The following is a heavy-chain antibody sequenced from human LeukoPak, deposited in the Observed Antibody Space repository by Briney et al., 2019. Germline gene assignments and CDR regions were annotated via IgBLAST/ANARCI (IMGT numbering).Heavy chain of an antibody. CDR1: GFTFSSYW. V-gene: IGHV3-74*01. CDR3: ARDMELVVRALGIWFDP. CDR2: INSDGSST. D-gene: IGHD3-10*01. J-gene: IGHJ5*02. Sequence: PGGSLRLSCAASGFTFSSYWMHWVRQAPGKGLVWVSRINSDGSSTSYADSVKGRFTISRDNAKNTLYLQMNSPRAEDTAVYYCARDMELVVRALGIWFDPWGQGTLVTVSS.